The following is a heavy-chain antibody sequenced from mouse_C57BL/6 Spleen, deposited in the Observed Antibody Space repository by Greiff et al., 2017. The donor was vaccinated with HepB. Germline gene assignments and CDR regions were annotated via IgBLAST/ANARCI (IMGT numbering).Heavy chain of an antibody. CDR1: GYTFTDYY. J-gene: IGHJ2*01. V-gene: IGHV1-26*01. CDR3: ARLRSNYGYFDY. D-gene: IGHD2-5*01. Sequence: EVQLQQSGPELVKPGASVKISCKASGYTFTDYYMNWVKQSHGKSLEWIGDINPNNGGTSYNQKFKGKATFTVDKSSSTAYMELRSLTSEDSAVYYCARLRSNYGYFDYWGQGTTLTVSS. CDR2: INPNNGGT.